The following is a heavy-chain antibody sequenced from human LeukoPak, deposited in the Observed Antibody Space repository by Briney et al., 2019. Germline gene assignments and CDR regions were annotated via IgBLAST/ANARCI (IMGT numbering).Heavy chain of an antibody. Sequence: GSLRLSCAASGFIFSSYSMNWVRQAPGKGLEWVSTTSSSSSYIYYADSVTGRFTISRDNAKNSLYLQMNSLRAEDTAVYYCARDGGYCSGGSCTGYFDYWGQGTLVTVSS. CDR1: GFIFSSYS. J-gene: IGHJ4*02. D-gene: IGHD2-15*01. V-gene: IGHV3-21*01. CDR3: ARDGGYCSGGSCTGYFDY. CDR2: TSSSSSYI.